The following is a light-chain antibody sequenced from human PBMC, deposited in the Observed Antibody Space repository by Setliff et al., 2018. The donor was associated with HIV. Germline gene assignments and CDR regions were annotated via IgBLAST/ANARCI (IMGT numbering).Light chain of an antibody. CDR1: SSDVGCYNY. CDR3: SSYTSSGTPV. V-gene: IGLV2-14*03. J-gene: IGLJ1*01. Sequence: QSVLTQPASVSGSPGQSITVSCTGTSSDVGCYNYVSWFQQHPGKAPKLMIYDVTNRPSGVSNRFSGSKSGNTASLTISGLQAEDEADYYCSSYTSSGTPVFGTGTKVTVL. CDR2: DVT.